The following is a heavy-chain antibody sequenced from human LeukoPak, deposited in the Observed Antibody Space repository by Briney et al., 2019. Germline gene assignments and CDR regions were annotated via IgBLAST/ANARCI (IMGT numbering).Heavy chain of an antibody. CDR2: IYYSGST. Sequence: PSETLSLTCTVSGGSISSGGYYWSWIRQHPGKGLEWIGYIYYSGSTYYNPSLKSRVTISVDTSKNQFSLKLSSVTAADTAVYYCARGGPTVTDFDYWGQGTLVTVSS. J-gene: IGHJ4*02. CDR3: ARGGPTVTDFDY. D-gene: IGHD4-17*01. CDR1: GGSISSGGYY. V-gene: IGHV4-31*03.